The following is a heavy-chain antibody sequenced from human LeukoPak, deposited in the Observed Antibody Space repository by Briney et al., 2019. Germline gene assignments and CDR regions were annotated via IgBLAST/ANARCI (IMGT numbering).Heavy chain of an antibody. CDR2: IRYDGSNK. J-gene: IGHJ4*02. CDR1: GFTFSSYG. V-gene: IGHV3-30*02. Sequence: PGGSLRLSCAASGFTFSSYGMHWVRQTPGKGLEWVTFIRYDGSNKYYTDSVKGRFTISRDVAKNSLYLQMNSLRAEDTAVYYCARETGWYFDYWGQGTLVAVSS. CDR3: ARETGWYFDY. D-gene: IGHD5-24*01.